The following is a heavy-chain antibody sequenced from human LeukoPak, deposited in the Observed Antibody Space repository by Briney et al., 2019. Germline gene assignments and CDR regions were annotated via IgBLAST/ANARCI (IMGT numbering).Heavy chain of an antibody. D-gene: IGHD6-19*01. V-gene: IGHV3-30*18. CDR1: GFTFSSYG. CDR3: AKSPPVAGNYYYGMDV. Sequence: GGSLRLSCAASGFTFSSYGIHWVRQAPGKGLEWVAVISYDGSNKYYADSVKGRFTISRDNSKNTLYLQMNSLRAEDTAVYYCAKSPPVAGNYYYGMDVWGQGTTVTVSS. J-gene: IGHJ6*02. CDR2: ISYDGSNK.